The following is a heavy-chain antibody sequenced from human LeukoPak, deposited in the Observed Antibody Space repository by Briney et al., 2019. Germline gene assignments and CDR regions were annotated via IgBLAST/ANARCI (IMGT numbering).Heavy chain of an antibody. CDR3: AGQGEVGATVY. J-gene: IGHJ4*02. V-gene: IGHV4-59*01. CDR1: GGSISSYY. CDR2: IYYSGST. Sequence: SETLSLTCTVSGGSISSYYWSWIRQPPGKGLEGIGYIYYSGSTNYNPSLKSRVTISVDTSKNQFSLKLSSVTAADTAVYYCAGQGEVGATVYWGQGTLVTVSS. D-gene: IGHD1-26*01.